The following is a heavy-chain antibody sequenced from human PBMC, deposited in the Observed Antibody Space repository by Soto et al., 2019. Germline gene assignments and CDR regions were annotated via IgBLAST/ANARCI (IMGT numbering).Heavy chain of an antibody. J-gene: IGHJ2*01. CDR2: IGGSGGDT. CDR1: GFTFSSYA. D-gene: IGHD1-1*01. Sequence: HPGGSLRLSCAASGFTFSSYAMSWVRQAPGKGLEWVSAIGGSGGDTYYADSVKGRFAISRDNSKNTLYLQMSSLRAEDTALSYCAKGVPDWIYWYFDLWGRGTLVTVSS. V-gene: IGHV3-23*01. CDR3: AKGVPDWIYWYFDL.